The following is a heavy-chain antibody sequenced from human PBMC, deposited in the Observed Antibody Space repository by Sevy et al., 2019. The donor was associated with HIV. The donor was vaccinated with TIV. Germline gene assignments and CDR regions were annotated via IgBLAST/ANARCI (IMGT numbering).Heavy chain of an antibody. Sequence: GGSLRLSCTASGFTFSDYYMSWIRQAPGKGLEWISYISGTNSYTNYADSVKGRFTISRDNAKSSLYLQINSPGAEDTAVYFCAGNPRQRDALDVWGQGTMVTVSS. CDR1: GFTFSDYY. CDR3: AGNPRQRDALDV. V-gene: IGHV3-11*06. CDR2: ISGTNSYT. J-gene: IGHJ3*01.